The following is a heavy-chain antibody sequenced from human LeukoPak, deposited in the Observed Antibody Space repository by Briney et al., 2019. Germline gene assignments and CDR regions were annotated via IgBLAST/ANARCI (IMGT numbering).Heavy chain of an antibody. Sequence: SETLSLTCTIYGGSFSGYYWSWIRQPPGQGLEWVGEINHSGSTNYNPSLKSRVTISVDTSKNQFSLKLSSVTAADTAVYYCARVPHFGDYGWFDPWGQGTLVTVSS. CDR2: INHSGST. D-gene: IGHD4-17*01. V-gene: IGHV4-34*01. CDR3: ARVPHFGDYGWFDP. CDR1: GGSFSGYY. J-gene: IGHJ5*02.